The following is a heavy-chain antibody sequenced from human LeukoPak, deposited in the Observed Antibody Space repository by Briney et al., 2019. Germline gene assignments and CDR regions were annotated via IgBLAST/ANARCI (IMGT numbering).Heavy chain of an antibody. CDR2: IYTSGST. J-gene: IGHJ5*02. Sequence: SSETLSLTCTVSGGSISSYYWSWIRQPAGKGLEWIGRIYTSGSTNYNPSLKSRVTMSVDTSKNQFSLKLSSVTAADTAVYYCARAAVTAANNWFDPWGQGTLVTVSS. D-gene: IGHD6-19*01. V-gene: IGHV4-4*07. CDR3: ARAAVTAANNWFDP. CDR1: GGSISSYY.